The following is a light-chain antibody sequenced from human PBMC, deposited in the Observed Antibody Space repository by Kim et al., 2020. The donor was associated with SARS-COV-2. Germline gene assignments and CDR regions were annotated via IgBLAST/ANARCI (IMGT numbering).Light chain of an antibody. Sequence: SVGDRVTSTCRASQGIRSYLAWYQQKPGKAPKLLIYAASTLQNGVPSRFSGSGSGTEFTLTISGLQPEDFATYYCQQLDTYPRVTFGLGTRLEIK. CDR2: AAS. CDR3: QQLDTYPRVT. J-gene: IGKJ5*01. V-gene: IGKV1-9*01. CDR1: QGIRSY.